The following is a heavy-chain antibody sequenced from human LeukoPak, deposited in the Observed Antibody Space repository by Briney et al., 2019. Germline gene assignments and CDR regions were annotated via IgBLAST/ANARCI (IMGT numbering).Heavy chain of an antibody. V-gene: IGHV1-46*01. CDR1: GYTFSDYH. J-gene: IGHJ4*02. D-gene: IGHD3-16*01. Sequence: ASVKVSCKASGYTFSDYHMHWVRQAPGQGLEWMGRIIPSGGSTTYAQKFQGRVTMTRDMSTNTVYMELSSLRSEDTAVYHCAGDSYGSDYWGQGTLVTVSS. CDR3: AGDSYGSDY. CDR2: IIPSGGST.